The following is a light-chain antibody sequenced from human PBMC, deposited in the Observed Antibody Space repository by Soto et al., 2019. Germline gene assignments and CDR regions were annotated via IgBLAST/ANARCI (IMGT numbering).Light chain of an antibody. CDR1: QSVSSN. CDR3: QQYNNWPPIT. CDR2: GAS. Sequence: DIVLTQSPGTLCLSLGYPSKLYCRSSQSVSSNLAWYQQKPGQAPRLLIYGASTRATGIPARFSGSGSGTEFTLTISSLQSEDFAVYYCQQYNNWPPITFGKGTQLEIK. J-gene: IGKJ5*01. V-gene: IGKV3-15*01.